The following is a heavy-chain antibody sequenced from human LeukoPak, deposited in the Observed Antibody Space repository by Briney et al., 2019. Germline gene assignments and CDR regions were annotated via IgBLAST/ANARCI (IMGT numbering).Heavy chain of an antibody. CDR1: GGSISSSSYY. D-gene: IGHD1-7*01. J-gene: IGHJ4*02. V-gene: IGHV4-39*07. CDR2: IYYSGST. Sequence: TSETLSLTCTVSGGSISSSSYYWGWIRQPPGKGLEWIGSIYYSGSTYYNPSLKSRVTISVDTSKNQFSLKLSSVTAADTAVYYCASFRELGTTIDYWGQGTLVTVSS. CDR3: ASFRELGTTIDY.